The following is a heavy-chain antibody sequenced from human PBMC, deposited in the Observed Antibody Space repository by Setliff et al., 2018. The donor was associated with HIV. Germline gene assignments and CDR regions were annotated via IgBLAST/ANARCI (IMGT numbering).Heavy chain of an antibody. CDR2: ISAYNGNT. Sequence: ASVKVSCKASGYTFTNYGISWVRQAPGQGLEWMGWISAYNGNTNYAQKLQGRVTMTTDTSTSTAYMELRSLRSDDTTVYYWARYGSGCPLWYFDLWGRGTLVTVSS. J-gene: IGHJ2*01. CDR1: GYTFTNYG. CDR3: ARYGSGCPLWYFDL. V-gene: IGHV1-18*01. D-gene: IGHD6-19*01.